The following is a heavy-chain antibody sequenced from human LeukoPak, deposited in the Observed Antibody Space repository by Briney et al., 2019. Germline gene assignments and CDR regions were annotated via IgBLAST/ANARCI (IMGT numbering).Heavy chain of an antibody. D-gene: IGHD3-22*01. CDR1: GGTFSSYA. J-gene: IGHJ4*02. CDR3: ARGYSSGSLFDY. V-gene: IGHV1-69*05. Sequence: SVKVSCKASGGTFSSYAISWVRQAPGQGLEWMGGIIPIFGTANYAQKFQGRVTITTDESASTAYMELSSLRSEDTAVYYCARGYSSGSLFDYWGQGTLVTVSS. CDR2: IIPIFGTA.